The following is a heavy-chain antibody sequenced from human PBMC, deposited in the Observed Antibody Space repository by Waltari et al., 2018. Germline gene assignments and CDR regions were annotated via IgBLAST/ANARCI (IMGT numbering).Heavy chain of an antibody. V-gene: IGHV4-59*11. D-gene: IGHD2-21*02. CDR1: GGSISSHY. CDR2: IYYSGST. Sequence: QVQLQESGPGLVKPSETLSLTCTVSGGSISSHYWSWIRQPPGKGLEWIGYIYYSGSTNYNPSLKSRFTISVDTSKNQFSLKLSSVTAADTAVYYCARAMVVTRVFDYWGQGTLVTVSS. J-gene: IGHJ4*02. CDR3: ARAMVVTRVFDY.